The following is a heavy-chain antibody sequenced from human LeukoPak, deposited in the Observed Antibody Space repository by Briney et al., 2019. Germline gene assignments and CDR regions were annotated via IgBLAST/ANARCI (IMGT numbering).Heavy chain of an antibody. Sequence: ASVKVSCKASGGTFSSYAIIWVRQAPGQGLEWMGRIIPIFGIANYAQKFQGRVTITADKSTSTAYMELSSLRSEDTAVYYCASIVDTAMVTPENGMDVWGQGTTVTVSS. V-gene: IGHV1-69*04. J-gene: IGHJ6*02. CDR1: GGTFSSYA. D-gene: IGHD5-18*01. CDR3: ASIVDTAMVTPENGMDV. CDR2: IIPIFGIA.